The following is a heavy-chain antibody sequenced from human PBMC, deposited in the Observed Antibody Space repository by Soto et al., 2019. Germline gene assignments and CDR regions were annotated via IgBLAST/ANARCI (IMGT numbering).Heavy chain of an antibody. CDR1: GDSVSSNSAA. CDR2: TYYRSKWYN. D-gene: IGHD6-19*01. CDR3: AREDSSGWYSPYYFDY. J-gene: IGHJ4*02. Sequence: SQTLSLTCAISGDSVSSNSAAWNWIRQSPSRGLEWLGRTYYRSKWYNDYAVSVKSRITINPDTSKNQFSLQLNSVTPEDTAVYYCAREDSSGWYSPYYFDYWGQGTLVTVSS. V-gene: IGHV6-1*01.